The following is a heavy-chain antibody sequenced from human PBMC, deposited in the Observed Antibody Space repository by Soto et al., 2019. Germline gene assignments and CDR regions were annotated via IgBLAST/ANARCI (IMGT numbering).Heavy chain of an antibody. CDR2: IIPIFGTA. J-gene: IGHJ3*02. CDR1: GGTFSSYA. CDR3: AGERRRWLQSKVAFDI. D-gene: IGHD5-12*01. V-gene: IGHV1-69*13. Sequence: SVKVSCKASGGTFSSYAISWVRQAPGQGLEWMGGIIPIFGTANYAQKFQGRVTITADESTSTAYMELSSLRSEDTAVYYCAGERRRWLQSKVAFDIWGQGTMVTVSS.